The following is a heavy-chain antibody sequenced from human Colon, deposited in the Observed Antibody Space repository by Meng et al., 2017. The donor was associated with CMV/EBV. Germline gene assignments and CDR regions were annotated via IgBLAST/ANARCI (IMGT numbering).Heavy chain of an antibody. Sequence: ASVKVSCKTSGYSFGAYGIGWVRQAPGQGPEWMGWISPYSGNTKYAQKFQGRVTLTTDTPTTTAYMELRSLRSDDTATYYCATIRELYTTSLNYFDYWGQGTLVTVSS. CDR1: GYSFGAYG. CDR3: ATIRELYTTSLNYFDY. V-gene: IGHV1-18*01. D-gene: IGHD6-6*01. J-gene: IGHJ4*02. CDR2: ISPYSGNT.